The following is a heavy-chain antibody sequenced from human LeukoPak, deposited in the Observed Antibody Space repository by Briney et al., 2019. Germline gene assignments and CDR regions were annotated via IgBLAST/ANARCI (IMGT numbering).Heavy chain of an antibody. CDR3: ARPRAGDLDY. CDR1: GFTFSSYS. D-gene: IGHD3-16*01. V-gene: IGHV3-21*01. J-gene: IGHJ4*02. CDR2: ISSTVTYT. Sequence: PGGSLRLSCAASGFTFSSYSMNWVRQAPGKGLEWVSSISSTVTYTYYADSVKGRFTISRDNVKNSLYLQMNSLRAEDTAVYYCARPRAGDLDYWGQGTLVTVSS.